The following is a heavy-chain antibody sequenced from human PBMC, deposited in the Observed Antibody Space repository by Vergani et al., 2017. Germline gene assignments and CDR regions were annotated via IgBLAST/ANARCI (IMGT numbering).Heavy chain of an antibody. J-gene: IGHJ6*02. CDR3: ARGANVLRYFDWSPRGGMDV. V-gene: IGHV3-7*01. D-gene: IGHD3-9*01. CDR2: IKQDGSEK. CDR1: GFTFSSYW. Sequence: EVQLLESGGGLVQPGGSLRLSCAASGFTFSSYWMSWVRQAPGKGLEWVANIKQDGSEKYYVDSVKGRFTISRDNAKNSLYLQMNSLRAEDTAVYYCARGANVLRYFDWSPRGGMDVWGQXP.